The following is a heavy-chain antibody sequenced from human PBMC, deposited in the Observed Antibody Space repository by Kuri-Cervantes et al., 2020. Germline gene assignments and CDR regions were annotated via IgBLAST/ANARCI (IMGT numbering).Heavy chain of an antibody. CDR1: GGSISGSC. V-gene: IGHV4-4*09. Sequence: SETLSLTCTVSGGSISGSCFSWMRQPPGKGLEWIGYIYSGGSTNHNPSLKSRVTISIDTSKNQFSLKLSSVTAADTAVYYCASGRDGYISYYFDYWGQGTLVTVSS. CDR3: ASGRDGYISYYFDY. D-gene: IGHD5-24*01. CDR2: IYSGGST. J-gene: IGHJ4*02.